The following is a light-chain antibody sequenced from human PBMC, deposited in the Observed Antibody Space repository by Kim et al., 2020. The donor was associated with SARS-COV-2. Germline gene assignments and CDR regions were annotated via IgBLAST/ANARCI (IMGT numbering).Light chain of an antibody. CDR2: KDS. CDR1: VLAKKY. V-gene: IGLV3-27*01. Sequence: VSPRQTARITCSGDVLAKKYARWFQQKPGQAPVLVIYKDSEQPSGIPARFSGSSSGTTVTLTISGAQVEDEADYYCYSAADNNYWVFGGGTQLTVL. CDR3: YSAADNNYWV. J-gene: IGLJ3*02.